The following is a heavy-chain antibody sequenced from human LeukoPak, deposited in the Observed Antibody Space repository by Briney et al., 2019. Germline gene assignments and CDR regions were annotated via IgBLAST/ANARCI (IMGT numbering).Heavy chain of an antibody. CDR2: IYYSGST. CDR3: ARLPLRSHFDY. Sequence: SETLSLTCTVSGGSINSYYWSWIRQPPGKGLEWIAYIYYSGSTNYNPSLKSRVTISVDTSKNQFSLKLSSVTAADTAVYYYARLPLRSHFDYWGQGTLVTVSS. CDR1: GGSINSYY. V-gene: IGHV4-59*08. J-gene: IGHJ4*02.